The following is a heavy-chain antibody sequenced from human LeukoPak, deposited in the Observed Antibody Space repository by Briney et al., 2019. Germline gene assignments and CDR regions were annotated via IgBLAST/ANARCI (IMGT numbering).Heavy chain of an antibody. CDR2: IIPIFGTA. D-gene: IGHD3-10*01. CDR1: GGTFSSYA. Sequence: SVKVSCKASGGTFSSYAVSWVRQAPGQGLEWMGRIIPIFGTANYAQKFQGRVTITTDESTSTAFMELSSLRSEDTAVYYCARDLKNYYGSGSYDGGFDYWGQGTLVTVSS. V-gene: IGHV1-69*05. CDR3: ARDLKNYYGSGSYDGGFDY. J-gene: IGHJ4*02.